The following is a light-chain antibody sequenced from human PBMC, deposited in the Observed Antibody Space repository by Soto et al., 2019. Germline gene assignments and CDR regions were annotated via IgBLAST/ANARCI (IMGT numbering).Light chain of an antibody. CDR2: DAS. J-gene: IGKJ4*01. Sequence: ESVLTQSPDTLSLSPGERATLSCRASQSVSSNYLAWYQQKHRQAPRFLIYDASSRATGIPDRFSGSGSGTDFNITISSLEPEEFSVSYCQQYGSSPLTFGGGTKVEIK. V-gene: IGKV3-20*01. CDR1: QSVSSNY. CDR3: QQYGSSPLT.